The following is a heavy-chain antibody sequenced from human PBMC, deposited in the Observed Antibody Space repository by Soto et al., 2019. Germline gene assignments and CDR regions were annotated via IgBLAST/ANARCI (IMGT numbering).Heavy chain of an antibody. CDR1: GGSISSYY. J-gene: IGHJ4*02. Sequence: PSETLALTGTVSGGSISSYYWSWIRQPPGKGLEWIGYIYYSGSTNYNPSLKSRVTISVDTSKNQFSLKLSSVTAADTAVYYCARDGITGTTFGYWGQGTLVTVSS. CDR3: ARDGITGTTFGY. V-gene: IGHV4-59*01. D-gene: IGHD1-7*01. CDR2: IYYSGST.